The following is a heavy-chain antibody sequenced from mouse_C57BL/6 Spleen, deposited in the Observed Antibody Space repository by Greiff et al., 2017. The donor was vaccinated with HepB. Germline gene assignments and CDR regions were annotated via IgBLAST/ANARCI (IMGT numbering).Heavy chain of an antibody. CDR2: IYPGDGDT. Sequence: QVQLQQSGPELVKPGASVKISCKASGYAFSSSWMNWVKQRPGKGLEWIGRIYPGDGDTNYNGKFKGKATLTADKSSSTAYMQLSSLTSEDSAVYFCARLGYYGSTVYFDYWGQGTTLTVSS. V-gene: IGHV1-82*01. CDR1: GYAFSSSW. J-gene: IGHJ2*01. CDR3: ARLGYYGSTVYFDY. D-gene: IGHD1-1*01.